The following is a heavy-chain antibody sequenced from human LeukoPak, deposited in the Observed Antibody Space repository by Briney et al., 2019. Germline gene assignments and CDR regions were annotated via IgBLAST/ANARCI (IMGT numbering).Heavy chain of an antibody. V-gene: IGHV1-46*01. D-gene: IGHD3-22*01. CDR2: INPSGGST. CDR3: ARAVRYYDSSEDYFDY. CDR1: GYTFTSYY. J-gene: IGHJ4*02. Sequence: GASVKVSCKASGYTFTSYYMHWVRQAPGQGLEWMGIINPSGGSTSYAQKFQGRVTMTRDTSISTAYMELSRLRSDDTAVYYCARAVRYYDSSEDYFDYWGQGTLVTVSS.